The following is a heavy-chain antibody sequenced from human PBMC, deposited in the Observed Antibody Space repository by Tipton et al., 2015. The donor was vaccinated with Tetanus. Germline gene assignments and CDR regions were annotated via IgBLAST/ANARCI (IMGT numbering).Heavy chain of an antibody. CDR2: IYYSGST. V-gene: IGHV4-59*01. CDR1: GGSINNYY. Sequence: GLVKPSETLSLTCTVSGGSINNYYWSWIRQPPGKGLEWIGFIYYSGSTNYSPSLKSRVTMSVDTSRNQFSLKLTSVTAADTAVYYCARSDYGLDYWGQGTLVTVSS. D-gene: IGHD4/OR15-4a*01. CDR3: ARSDYGLDY. J-gene: IGHJ4*02.